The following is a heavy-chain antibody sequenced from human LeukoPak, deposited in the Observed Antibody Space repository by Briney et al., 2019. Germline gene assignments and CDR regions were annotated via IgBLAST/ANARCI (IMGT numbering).Heavy chain of an antibody. CDR2: ISSSSSTI. V-gene: IGHV3-48*01. J-gene: IGHJ5*02. D-gene: IGHD1-20*01. CDR1: GFTFSSYS. CDR3: ARDSDAGYNWNPNWFDP. Sequence: PGGSLRLSCAASGFTFSSYSMNWARQAPGKGLEWVSYISSSSSTIYYADSVKGRFTISRDNAKNSLYLQMNSLRAEDTAVYYCARDSDAGYNWNPNWFDPWGQGALVTVSS.